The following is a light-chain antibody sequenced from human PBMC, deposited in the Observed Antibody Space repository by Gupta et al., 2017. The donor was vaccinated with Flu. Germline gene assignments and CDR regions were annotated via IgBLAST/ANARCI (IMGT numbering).Light chain of an antibody. CDR2: EVT. CDR3: GSYTTISTWV. CDR1: SSDVGGYNY. J-gene: IGLJ3*02. V-gene: IGLV2-14*01. Sequence: QSALTQPASVSGSPGQSITISCTGTSSDVGGYNYVSWYQQHPGKAPKLMFYEVTNRPSGVSNLFSGSKSGNTSSLTISVLQAEDEAYYFCGSYTTISTWVFGGGTRLTVL.